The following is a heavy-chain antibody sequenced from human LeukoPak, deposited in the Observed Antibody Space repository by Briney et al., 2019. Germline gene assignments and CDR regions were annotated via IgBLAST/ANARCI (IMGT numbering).Heavy chain of an antibody. CDR3: AKGNYGEKIDY. CDR1: GFTFSSYS. Sequence: GGSLRLSCAASGFTFSSYSMNWVRQAPGKGLEWVSSISSSSSYIYYADSVKGRFTISRDNAKNSLYLQMNSLKAEDAALYYCAKGNYGEKIDYWGPGTLVTVSS. CDR2: ISSSSSYI. D-gene: IGHD4-17*01. V-gene: IGHV3-21*04. J-gene: IGHJ4*02.